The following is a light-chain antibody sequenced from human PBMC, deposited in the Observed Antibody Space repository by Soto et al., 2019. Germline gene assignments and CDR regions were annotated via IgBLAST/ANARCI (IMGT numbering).Light chain of an antibody. Sequence: DIQMTQSPSSLSASVGDRVTITCRASQNINTYLNWYQQKPGKAPKLLIFEASSLQSGVPSRFSGSGSMTDFTLTISSLQPEDFATYYCQQSSSSPFTFGPGTKVYIK. J-gene: IGKJ3*01. CDR3: QQSSSSPFT. CDR1: QNINTY. CDR2: EAS. V-gene: IGKV1-39*01.